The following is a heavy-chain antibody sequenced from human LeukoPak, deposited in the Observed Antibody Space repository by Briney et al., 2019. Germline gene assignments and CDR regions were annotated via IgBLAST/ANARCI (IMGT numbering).Heavy chain of an antibody. CDR1: GFIFSSYS. J-gene: IGHJ4*02. CDR3: VRGGYRGFDYEY. Sequence: GGSLRLSCAASGFIFSSYSMNWVRQALGKGLEWVSSISPDSNYKYYVDSVKGRFTISRDNAKSSLYLQMNSLRAEDTAVYYCVRGGYRGFDYEYWGQGTLVTVSS. V-gene: IGHV3-21*01. CDR2: ISPDSNYK. D-gene: IGHD5-12*01.